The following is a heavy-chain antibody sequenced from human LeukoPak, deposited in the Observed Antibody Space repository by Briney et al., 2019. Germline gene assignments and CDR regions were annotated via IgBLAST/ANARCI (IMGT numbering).Heavy chain of an antibody. Sequence: SVKVSCKASGGTFSSYAISWVRQAPGQGLEWMGRIIPIFGTANYAQKFQGRVTITTGESTSTAYMELSSLRSEDTAVCYCARDRPHTVTPFLGAFDIWGQGTMVTVSS. CDR1: GGTFSSYA. D-gene: IGHD4-17*01. J-gene: IGHJ3*02. CDR3: ARDRPHTVTPFLGAFDI. CDR2: IIPIFGTA. V-gene: IGHV1-69*05.